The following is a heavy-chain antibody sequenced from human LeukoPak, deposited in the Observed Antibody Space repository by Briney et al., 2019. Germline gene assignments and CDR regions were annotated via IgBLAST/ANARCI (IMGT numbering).Heavy chain of an antibody. CDR1: GGSISNYY. D-gene: IGHD6-13*01. V-gene: IGHV4-59*08. J-gene: IGHJ4*02. Sequence: KPSETLSLTCTVSGGSISNYYCSWIRQPPGKGLEWIGYIYSSGHTNYNPSLKNRDPISVAPSQNQFSLTLTSVTAADTAVYYCARHFSGAAAPLPFDHWGQGTLVTVSS. CDR3: ARHFSGAAAPLPFDH. CDR2: IYSSGHT.